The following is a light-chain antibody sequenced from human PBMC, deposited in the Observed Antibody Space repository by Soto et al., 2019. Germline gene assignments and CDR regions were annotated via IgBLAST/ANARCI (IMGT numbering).Light chain of an antibody. CDR1: QSVSSN. V-gene: IGKV3-15*01. Sequence: EIVMTQSPATLSVSPGERATLSCRASQSVSSNLAWYQQKPGQAPRLLIYGASTRATGIPARFSGSGSGTEFTLTISSLQSEVFSVYYCQHYNNLPYTFGQGTKLEIK. J-gene: IGKJ2*01. CDR2: GAS. CDR3: QHYNNLPYT.